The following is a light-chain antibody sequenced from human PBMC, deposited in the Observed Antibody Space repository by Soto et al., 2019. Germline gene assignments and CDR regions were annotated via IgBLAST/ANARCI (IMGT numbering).Light chain of an antibody. Sequence: EIVMTQSPATLSVSPGERATLSCRASLSVSRNLAWYQQKPGQAPRLLIFDASTRATGIPARFTGSASGTDFTLTISSLQSEDFAVYYCQQYNNWPWTFGQGTKVDIK. CDR2: DAS. J-gene: IGKJ1*01. V-gene: IGKV3-15*01. CDR1: LSVSRN. CDR3: QQYNNWPWT.